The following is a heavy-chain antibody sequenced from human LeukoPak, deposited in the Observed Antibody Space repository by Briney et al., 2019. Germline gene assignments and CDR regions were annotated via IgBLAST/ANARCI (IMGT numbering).Heavy chain of an antibody. Sequence: ASMKVSCKASGYTFTSYGISWVRQAPGQGLEWMGWISAYNGNTNYAQKLQGRVTMTTDTSTSTAYMELRSLRSDDTAVYYCARDLFETDGSGSTQNGYWGQGTLVTVSS. V-gene: IGHV1-18*01. CDR1: GYTFTSYG. J-gene: IGHJ4*02. D-gene: IGHD3-10*01. CDR2: ISAYNGNT. CDR3: ARDLFETDGSGSTQNGY.